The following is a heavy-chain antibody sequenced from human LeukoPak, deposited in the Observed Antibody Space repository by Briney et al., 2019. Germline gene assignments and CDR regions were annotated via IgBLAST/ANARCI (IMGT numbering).Heavy chain of an antibody. CDR2: IWYDGSNK. J-gene: IGHJ4*02. Sequence: AGRSLRLFCAASGFTFSNYAMSWVRQAPGKGLEWVAVIWYDGSNKYYADSVKGRFTISRDNSKDTLYLQMNSLRAEDTAVYFCARGVTTLDYWGQGTLVTVSS. CDR1: GFTFSNYA. CDR3: ARGVTTLDY. V-gene: IGHV3-33*01. D-gene: IGHD4-17*01.